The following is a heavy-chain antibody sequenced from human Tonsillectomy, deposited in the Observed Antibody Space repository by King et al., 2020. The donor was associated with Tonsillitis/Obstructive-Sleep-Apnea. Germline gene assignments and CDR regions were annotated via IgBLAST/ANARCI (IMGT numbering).Heavy chain of an antibody. CDR2: SKNKTDGGAT. CDR3: TLGGPFDY. Sequence: VQLVESRGGLVKPGGSLRLSCAASGFTFSFASMSWVRQAPGKGLEWVGRSKNKTDGGATDYAAPVKGRFTISREDSKNTLYLQMNSLKTEDSAVYYCTLGGPFDYWGQGTLVTVFS. J-gene: IGHJ4*02. D-gene: IGHD3-16*01. V-gene: IGHV3-15*01. CDR1: GFTFSFAS.